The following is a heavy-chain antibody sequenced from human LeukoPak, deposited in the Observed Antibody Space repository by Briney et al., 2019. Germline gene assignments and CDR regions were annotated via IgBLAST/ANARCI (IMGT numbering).Heavy chain of an antibody. CDR3: ARAPVVPAALYYYYYMDV. J-gene: IGHJ6*03. D-gene: IGHD2-2*01. CDR1: GYTFTSYY. Sequence: ASVKVSCKASGYTFTSYYMHWVRQAPGQGLEWMGIINPIGGSTSYAQKFQGRVTMTRDTSISTAYMELSSLRSEDTAVYYCARAPVVPAALYYYYYMDVWGKGTTVTISS. V-gene: IGHV1-46*01. CDR2: INPIGGST.